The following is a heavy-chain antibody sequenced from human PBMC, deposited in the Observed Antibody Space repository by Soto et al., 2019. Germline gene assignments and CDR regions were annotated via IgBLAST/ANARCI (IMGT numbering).Heavy chain of an antibody. CDR1: GFTFSSYA. J-gene: IGHJ3*01. CDR3: SIYFCGFRYFHWPV. V-gene: IGHV3-23*01. CDR2: ISGSGGST. D-gene: IGHD3-9*01. Sequence: GGSLRLSCAASGFTFSSYAMNWVRQAPGKGLEWVSTISGSGGSTYYADSVKGRFTISRDNSKNTLYLQMNSLRAEDTAVYYCSIYFCGFRYFHWPVWGQGTMVPVSS.